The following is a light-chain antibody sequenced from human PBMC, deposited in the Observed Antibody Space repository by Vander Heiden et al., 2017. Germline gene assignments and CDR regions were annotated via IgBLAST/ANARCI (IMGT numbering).Light chain of an antibody. J-gene: IGKJ5*01. CDR3: QQNYSTPQIT. V-gene: IGKV1-39*01. Sequence: DIQMTQSPSSLSASVGDRVTITCRASQSISSYLNWYQQKPGKAHKLLIYAASNSQSSGPPRLSGSGCGRDFTLTISSRQQEDFAAYYCQQNYSTPQITFGQGTQVEIK. CDR2: AAS. CDR1: QSISSY.